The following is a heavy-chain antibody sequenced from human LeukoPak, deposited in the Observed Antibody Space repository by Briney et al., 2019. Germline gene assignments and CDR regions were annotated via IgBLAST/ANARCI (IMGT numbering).Heavy chain of an antibody. CDR1: GLTFSSYA. Sequence: GGSLRLSGTASGLTFSSYAVSWVRRSPGKALEWVSAISARGDSTCYADSVEGRFTISRDNSKNTLYLQMNSLRAEDTALYYCARGAYGDYDYWGQGNLVTVSS. J-gene: IGHJ4*02. D-gene: IGHD4-17*01. CDR3: ARGAYGDYDY. V-gene: IGHV3-23*01. CDR2: ISARGDST.